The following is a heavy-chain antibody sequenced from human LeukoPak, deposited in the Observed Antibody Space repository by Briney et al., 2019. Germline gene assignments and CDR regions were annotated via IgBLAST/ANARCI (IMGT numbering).Heavy chain of an antibody. CDR3: AKGEGSSWYYYMDV. Sequence: GRSLRLSCAASGLTFDDYAMHWVRQAPGKGLEWVSGISWNSGSIGYADSVKGRFTISRDNAKNSLYLQMNSLRAEDTALYYCAKGEGSSWYYYMDVWGKGTTVTVSS. J-gene: IGHJ6*03. V-gene: IGHV3-9*01. D-gene: IGHD6-13*01. CDR2: ISWNSGSI. CDR1: GLTFDDYA.